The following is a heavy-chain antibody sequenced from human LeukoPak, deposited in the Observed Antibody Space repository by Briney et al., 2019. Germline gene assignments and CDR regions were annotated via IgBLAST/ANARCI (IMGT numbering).Heavy chain of an antibody. D-gene: IGHD3-3*01. CDR1: GFTFSSYP. V-gene: IGHV3-30-3*01. Sequence: QAGGSLRLSCAASGFTFSSYPLHWVRQAPGKGLEWVTLISYDGSKIYYADSVKGRFTISRDNSKNTLYLQMNSLRAEDTAVYYCARESGWGLPHAFDFWGQGTMVTVSS. J-gene: IGHJ3*01. CDR3: ARESGWGLPHAFDF. CDR2: ISYDGSKI.